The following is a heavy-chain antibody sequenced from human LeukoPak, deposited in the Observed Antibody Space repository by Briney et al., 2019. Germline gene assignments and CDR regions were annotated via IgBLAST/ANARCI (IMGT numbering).Heavy chain of an antibody. D-gene: IGHD6-19*01. J-gene: IGHJ4*02. Sequence: GGSLRLSCAASGFTFDDYAMHWVRQAPGKGLEWVSGISWNSGSIDYADSVKGRFTISRDNSKNTLYLQMNSLRAEDTAVYYCAKIAVAVTFDYWGQGTLVTVSS. CDR3: AKIAVAVTFDY. V-gene: IGHV3-9*01. CDR1: GFTFDDYA. CDR2: ISWNSGSI.